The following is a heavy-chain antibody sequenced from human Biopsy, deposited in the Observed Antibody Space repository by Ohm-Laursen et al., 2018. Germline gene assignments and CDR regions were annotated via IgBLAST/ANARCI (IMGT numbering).Heavy chain of an antibody. CDR1: GFSFSSYG. CDR2: LRYDGTNK. V-gene: IGHV3-33*01. J-gene: IGHJ3*02. Sequence: SLRLSCAASGFSFSSYGMHWVRQAPGKGLEWVAVLRYDGTNKYYADSVKGRFTISRDSSKNTLYLQMNSLRAEDTAMYYCARPTNARAGGAPFDIWGQGTMVTVSS. D-gene: IGHD1-1*01. CDR3: ARPTNARAGGAPFDI.